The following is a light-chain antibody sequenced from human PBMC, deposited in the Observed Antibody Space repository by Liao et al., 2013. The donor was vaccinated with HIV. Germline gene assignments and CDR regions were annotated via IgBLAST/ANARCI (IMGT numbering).Light chain of an antibody. Sequence: SYVLTQPPSVSVAPGKTARFTCGGNNIGRKSVHWYQQKPGQSPVLVIYQDNKRPSGIPERFSGSNSGNTATLTISGTQAMDEADYYCQAWDSSTVVFGGGTKLTVL. V-gene: IGLV3-21*01. CDR2: QDN. CDR1: NIGRKS. CDR3: QAWDSSTVV. J-gene: IGLJ3*02.